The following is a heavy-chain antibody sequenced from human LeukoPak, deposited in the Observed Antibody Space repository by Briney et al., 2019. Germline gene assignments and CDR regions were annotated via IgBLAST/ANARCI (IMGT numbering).Heavy chain of an antibody. CDR1: GLTVSSNS. CDR2: ISSSGSTI. D-gene: IGHD6-13*01. J-gene: IGHJ4*02. Sequence: PGGSLRLSCAASGLTVSSNSMSWIRQAPGKGREWVSYISSSGSTIYYADSVKGRFTISRDNAKNSLYLQMNSLRAEDTAVYYCAGGQLVGYFDYWGQGTLVTVSS. CDR3: AGGQLVGYFDY. V-gene: IGHV3-11*04.